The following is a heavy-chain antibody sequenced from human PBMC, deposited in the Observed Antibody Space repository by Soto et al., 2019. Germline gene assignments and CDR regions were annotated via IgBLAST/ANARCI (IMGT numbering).Heavy chain of an antibody. D-gene: IGHD2-21*01. V-gene: IGHV1-18*01. CDR2: ISTYNGDT. Sequence: QVQLVQSGAEVRKPGASVKVSCKASGYTFSTSGMSWLRQAPGQGLEWMGWISTYNGDTNDAPKFQDRVTMTSDTSTSTVYMELRSLRSDDTAVYYCARAGASPYYDYGMGVWGQGARVTVSS. CDR3: ARAGASPYYDYGMGV. CDR1: GYTFSTSG. J-gene: IGHJ6*02.